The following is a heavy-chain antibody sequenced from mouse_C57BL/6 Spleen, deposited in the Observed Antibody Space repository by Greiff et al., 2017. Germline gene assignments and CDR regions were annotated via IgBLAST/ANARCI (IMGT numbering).Heavy chain of an antibody. D-gene: IGHD2-1*01. CDR3: ARRYYGNYGEYFDV. J-gene: IGHJ1*03. CDR2: IDPEDGET. CDR1: GFNIKDYY. Sequence: EVKVVESGAELVKPGASVKLSCTASGFNIKDYYMHWVKQRPEQGLEWIGRIDPEDGETKYAPKFQGKATITADTSSNTAYLQLSSLTSEDTAVYYCARRYYGNYGEYFDVWGTGTTVTVSS. V-gene: IGHV14-2*01.